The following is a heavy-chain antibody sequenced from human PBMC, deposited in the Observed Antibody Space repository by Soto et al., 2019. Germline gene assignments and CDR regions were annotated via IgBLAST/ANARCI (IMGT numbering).Heavy chain of an antibody. J-gene: IGHJ4*02. CDR1: GGSISSGGYS. CDR3: ARGQLWSLGY. V-gene: IGHV4-30-2*01. CDR2: IYHSGST. D-gene: IGHD5-18*01. Sequence: NPSETLSLTCAVSGGSISSGGYSWSWIRQPPGKGLEWIGYIYHSGSTYYNPSLKSRVTISVDRSKNQFSLKLSSVTAADTAVYYCARGQLWSLGYWGQGTLVTVSS.